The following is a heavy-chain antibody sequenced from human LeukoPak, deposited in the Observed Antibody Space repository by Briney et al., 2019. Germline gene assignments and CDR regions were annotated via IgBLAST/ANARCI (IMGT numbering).Heavy chain of an antibody. Sequence: GGSLRLSCAASGFIFSSYSMNWVRQAPGKGLEWVSYISSSGSTIYYADSVKGRFTIPRDNAKKSLYLQMNSLRAEDTAVYYCARDGGSSYDYWGQGTLVTVSS. J-gene: IGHJ4*02. V-gene: IGHV3-48*01. CDR3: ARDGGSSYDY. CDR2: ISSSGSTI. CDR1: GFIFSSYS. D-gene: IGHD6-6*01.